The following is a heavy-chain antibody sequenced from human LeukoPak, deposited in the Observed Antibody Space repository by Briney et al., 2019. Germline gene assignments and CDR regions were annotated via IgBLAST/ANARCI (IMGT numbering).Heavy chain of an antibody. Sequence: GGSLRLSCAASGFTFSSYAMSWVRQAPGKGLEWVSAISGSGGSTYYADSVKGRFTTSRDNSKNTLYLQMNSLRAEDTAVYYCAKEQPVEAVAATPYDYWGQGTLVTVSS. CDR1: GFTFSSYA. CDR2: ISGSGGST. J-gene: IGHJ4*02. V-gene: IGHV3-23*01. CDR3: AKEQPVEAVAATPYDY. D-gene: IGHD6-19*01.